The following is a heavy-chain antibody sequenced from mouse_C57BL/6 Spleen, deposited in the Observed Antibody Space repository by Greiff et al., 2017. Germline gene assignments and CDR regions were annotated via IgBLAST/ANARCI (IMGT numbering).Heavy chain of an antibody. Sequence: EVKLVESGGGLVKPGGSLKLSCAASGFTFSSYTMSWVRQTPEKRLEWVATISGGGGNTYYPDSVKGRFTISRANAKNTLYLQMSSLRSEDTALYYCARKGYSNYEAWFAYWGQGTLGTVSA. J-gene: IGHJ3*01. D-gene: IGHD2-5*01. CDR3: ARKGYSNYEAWFAY. CDR2: ISGGGGNT. CDR1: GFTFSSYT. V-gene: IGHV5-9*01.